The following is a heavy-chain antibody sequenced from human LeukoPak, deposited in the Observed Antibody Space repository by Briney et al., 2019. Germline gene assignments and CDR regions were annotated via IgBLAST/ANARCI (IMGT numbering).Heavy chain of an antibody. V-gene: IGHV1-2*02. Sequence: ASVKVSCKASGYTFTGYYMHWVRQAPGQGLEWMGWINPNSGGTNYAQKFQGRVTVTRDTSISTAYMELSRLRSDDTAVYYCASAGIAAAGGFYYYYYGMDVWGQGTTVTVSS. CDR3: ASAGIAAAGGFYYYYYGMDV. CDR1: GYTFTGYY. CDR2: INPNSGGT. J-gene: IGHJ6*02. D-gene: IGHD6-13*01.